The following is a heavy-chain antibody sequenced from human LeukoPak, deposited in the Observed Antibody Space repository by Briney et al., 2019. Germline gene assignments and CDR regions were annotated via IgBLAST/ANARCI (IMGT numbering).Heavy chain of an antibody. Sequence: SETLSLTCTVSGGSISSGDSYWSWIRQPPGKGLEWIGYIYYSGSTYYNPSLKSRVTISVDTSKNQFSLKLSSVTAADTAVYYCARGTDYYDSSGYLFDYWGQGTLVTVSS. CDR3: ARGTDYYDSSGYLFDY. D-gene: IGHD3-22*01. V-gene: IGHV4-30-4*01. CDR2: IYYSGST. CDR1: GGSISSGDSY. J-gene: IGHJ4*02.